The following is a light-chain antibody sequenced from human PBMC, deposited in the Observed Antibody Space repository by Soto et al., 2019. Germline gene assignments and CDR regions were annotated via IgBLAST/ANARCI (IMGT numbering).Light chain of an antibody. J-gene: IGKJ1*01. CDR3: KQYKSYGK. V-gene: IGKV1-9*01. CDR1: QGISRY. Sequence: DIQMTPSPSTLSASVLYIVNITFRSSQGISRYLAWYQQKPGKAPKLLIYAASTLQSGVPSRFSGSGSGIEFTLTISSLQPDDFATYYCKQYKSYGKFGQGTKVDIK. CDR2: AAS.